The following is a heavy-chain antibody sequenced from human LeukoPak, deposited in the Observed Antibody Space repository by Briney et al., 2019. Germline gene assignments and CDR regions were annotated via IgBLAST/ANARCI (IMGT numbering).Heavy chain of an antibody. CDR1: GGSFSGYY. V-gene: IGHV4-34*01. J-gene: IGHJ5*02. CDR3: ARGLRYPRCCGGDCYSFRFDP. D-gene: IGHD2-21*02. Sequence: SETLSLTCAVYGGSFSGYYWSWIRQPPGKGLEWIGEINHSGSTNYNPSLKSRVTISVDTSKNQFSLKLSSVTAADTAVYYCARGLRYPRCCGGDCYSFRFDPWGQGTLVTVSS. CDR2: INHSGST.